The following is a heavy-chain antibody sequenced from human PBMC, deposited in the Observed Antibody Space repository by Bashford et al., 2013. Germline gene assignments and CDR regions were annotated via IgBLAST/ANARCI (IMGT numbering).Heavy chain of an antibody. D-gene: IGHD6-19*01. CDR2: IRSKAYGETT. J-gene: IGHJ4*02. V-gene: IGHV3-49*04. CDR1: GFTFGDYA. Sequence: GSLRLSCTTSGFTFGDYAMTWVRQAPGKGLEWVSIIRSKAYGETTEYAASVKGRFTISRDDAKSIAYLQMNSLEKPRNTAVYYCSRDSSGWKDFDYVGPGNPGHRLL. CDR3: SRDSSGWKDFDY.